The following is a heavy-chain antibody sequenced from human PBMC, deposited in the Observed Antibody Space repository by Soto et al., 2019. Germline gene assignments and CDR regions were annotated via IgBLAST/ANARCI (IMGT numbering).Heavy chain of an antibody. CDR2: IHYSGSP. CDR1: GGSISSSSYY. Sequence: QLQLQESGPGLVKPSETLSLTCTVSGGSISSSSYYWGWIRQPPGKVLGGMGSIHYSGSPYNTPPLKSRVTISVDTSKNQFALRRSSGTAADTAVYYCARPRRYGDYENWYFDLWGRGTLVTVSS. CDR3: ARPRRYGDYENWYFDL. D-gene: IGHD4-17*01. V-gene: IGHV4-39*01. J-gene: IGHJ2*01.